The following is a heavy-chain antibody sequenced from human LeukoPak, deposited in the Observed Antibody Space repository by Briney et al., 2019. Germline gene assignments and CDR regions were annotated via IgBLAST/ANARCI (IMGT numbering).Heavy chain of an antibody. Sequence: PGGSLRLSCAASGFTFSSYAMSWVRQAPGKGLAWVSAISGSGGSTYYADSVKGRFTISRDNSKNTLYLQMNSLRAEDTAVYYCAKDKRITFGGVIVFDYWSQGTLVTVSS. V-gene: IGHV3-23*01. D-gene: IGHD3-16*02. J-gene: IGHJ4*02. CDR2: ISGSGGST. CDR3: AKDKRITFGGVIVFDY. CDR1: GFTFSSYA.